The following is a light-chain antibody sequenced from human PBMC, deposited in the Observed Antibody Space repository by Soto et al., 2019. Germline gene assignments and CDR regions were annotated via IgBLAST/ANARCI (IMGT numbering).Light chain of an antibody. CDR2: DTP. J-gene: IGKJ1*01. CDR3: QQYGTSPQT. CDR1: QSVTSNY. V-gene: IGKV3-20*01. Sequence: EIVLTQSPGTLSLSPGERATLSCRASQSVTSNYLAWYQQKPGRAPGLLIYDTPTRASGVPDRFSGSGSGTEFTLTISRLEPEDFAVYYCQQYGTSPQTFGQGTKVDFK.